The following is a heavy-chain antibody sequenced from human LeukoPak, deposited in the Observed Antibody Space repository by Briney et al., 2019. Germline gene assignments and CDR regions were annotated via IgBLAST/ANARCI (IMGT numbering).Heavy chain of an antibody. CDR3: ARVPDCSSTHCRTD. J-gene: IGHJ4*02. Sequence: ASVKVSCKASGYTFTGYYMHWVRQAPGQGLEWMGWINPNSGGTNYAQKFQGRVTMTRDTPSSTVYMELSSLRSEDTAVYYCARVPDCSSTHCRTDWGQGTLVTVSS. CDR1: GYTFTGYY. CDR2: INPNSGGT. V-gene: IGHV1-2*02. D-gene: IGHD2-2*01.